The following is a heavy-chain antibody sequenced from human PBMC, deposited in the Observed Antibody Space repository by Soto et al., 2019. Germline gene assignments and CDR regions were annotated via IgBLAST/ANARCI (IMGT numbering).Heavy chain of an antibody. V-gene: IGHV3-30-3*01. CDR3: ARSDSSSWYGVTVH. D-gene: IGHD6-13*01. CDR1: GFPFSSYA. J-gene: IGHJ1*01. Sequence: QVQLVESGGGVVQPGRSLRLSCAASGFPFSSYAMHWVRQAPGKGLEWVAFISYDGSNKYYADSVKGRFTISRDNSKNTLYLQMNSLRAEDTAVYYCARSDSSSWYGVTVHWGLGTLVTVSS. CDR2: ISYDGSNK.